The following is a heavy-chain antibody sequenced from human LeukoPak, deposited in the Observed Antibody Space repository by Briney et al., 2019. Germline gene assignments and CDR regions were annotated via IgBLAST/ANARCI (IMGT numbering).Heavy chain of an antibody. J-gene: IGHJ3*02. CDR1: GYTFTGHY. CDR2: INPKTGGT. D-gene: IGHD5-24*01. CDR3: ARVGDGLNDGFDI. V-gene: IGHV1-2*06. Sequence: ASVKVSCKASGYTFTGHYMNWVRQVPGQGLEWMGRINPKTGGTNYAQNFQGRVTMTRVTSISTTYMELSRLRPDDTAVYYCARVGDGLNDGFDIWGQGTMVTVSS.